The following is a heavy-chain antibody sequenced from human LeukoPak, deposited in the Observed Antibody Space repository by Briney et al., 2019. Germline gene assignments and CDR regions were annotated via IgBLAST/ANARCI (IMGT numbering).Heavy chain of an antibody. Sequence: ASVKVSCKASGYTFTSYGVTWVRQAPGQRREWMGWISAYNGNTNYAQKLQGRVTMTTDTSTSTAYMELRSLRSDDTAVYYCAREVVRYFDYWGQGTLVTVSS. V-gene: IGHV1-18*01. CDR1: GYTFTSYG. CDR3: AREVVRYFDY. CDR2: ISAYNGNT. D-gene: IGHD3-10*01. J-gene: IGHJ4*02.